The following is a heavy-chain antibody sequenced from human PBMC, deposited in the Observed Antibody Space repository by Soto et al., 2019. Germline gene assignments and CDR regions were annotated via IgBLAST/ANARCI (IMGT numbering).Heavy chain of an antibody. Sequence: SVKVSCKASGGTFSSYAISWVRQAPGQGLEWMGGIIPIFGTANYAQKFQGRVTITADESTSTAYMELSSLRSEDTAVYYCARGNSTYYYDSSGYYYPRGYFDYWG. D-gene: IGHD3-22*01. CDR3: ARGNSTYYYDSSGYYYPRGYFDY. CDR1: GGTFSSYA. V-gene: IGHV1-69*13. CDR2: IIPIFGTA. J-gene: IGHJ4*01.